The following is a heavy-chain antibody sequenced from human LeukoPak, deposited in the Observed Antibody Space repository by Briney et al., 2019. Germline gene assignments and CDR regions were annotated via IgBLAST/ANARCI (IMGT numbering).Heavy chain of an antibody. Sequence: GGSLRLSCAASGFTFSGYAMHWVRQAPGKGLEWVAVISNDGSNKYYADSVKGRFTISRDNSKNTLYLQMNSLRAEDTAVYYCARGGNLPYCSSTTCTTFYYYYYMDVWGKGTTVTVSS. V-gene: IGHV3-30-3*01. CDR2: ISNDGSNK. CDR1: GFTFSGYA. D-gene: IGHD2-2*01. J-gene: IGHJ6*03. CDR3: ARGGNLPYCSSTTCTTFYYYYYMDV.